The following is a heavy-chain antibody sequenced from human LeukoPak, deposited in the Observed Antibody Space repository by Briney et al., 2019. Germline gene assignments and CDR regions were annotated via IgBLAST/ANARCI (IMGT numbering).Heavy chain of an antibody. V-gene: IGHV1-3*03. J-gene: IGHJ4*02. D-gene: IGHD3-10*01. CDR3: AREVSSVGANYFDY. CDR2: INGENGNT. Sequence: ASVKVSCKASGYIFSDYTMHWVRQAPGQRLEWMGWINGENGNTKYSQELRGRVTFTSDSSATTVYMELSSLRSEDVAVYYCAREVSSVGANYFDYWGQGTLVTVSS. CDR1: GYIFSDYT.